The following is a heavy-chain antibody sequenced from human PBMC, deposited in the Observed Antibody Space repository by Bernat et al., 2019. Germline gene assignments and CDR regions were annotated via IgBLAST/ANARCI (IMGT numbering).Heavy chain of an antibody. J-gene: IGHJ4*02. V-gene: IGHV3-73*01. CDR3: SRRNCSGGSCYSDY. CDR1: GFPFRDSS. Sequence: EVQLVESGGGLVQPGGSLKLSCAASGFPFRDSSIHWVRHASGKGLEWVGRIRSKAYSSATTYDESVRDRFTISRDESKNTAYLQMNSLKTDDTAVYYCSRRNCSGGSCYSDYWGQGTLVTVSS. D-gene: IGHD2-15*01. CDR2: IRSKAYSSAT.